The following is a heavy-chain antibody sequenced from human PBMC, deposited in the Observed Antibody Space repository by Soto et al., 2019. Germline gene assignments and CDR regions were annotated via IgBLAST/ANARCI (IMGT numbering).Heavy chain of an antibody. CDR3: ARDTVLTGMFDF. CDR1: GGSIGSYH. J-gene: IGHJ4*02. V-gene: IGHV4-59*01. CDR2: VYYTGTT. Sequence: LSLTCTVSGGSIGSYHWSWVRQPPGKGLEWIASVYYTGTTNYNPSLGSRVTISIDAPGNRFSMEITSVTAADTAIYYCARDTVLTGMFDFWGQGTLVTVSS. D-gene: IGHD4-17*01.